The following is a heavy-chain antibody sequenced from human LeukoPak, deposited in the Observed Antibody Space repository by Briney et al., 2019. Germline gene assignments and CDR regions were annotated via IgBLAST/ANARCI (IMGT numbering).Heavy chain of an antibody. J-gene: IGHJ4*02. CDR1: GFTVSSNY. CDR2: ISSSSSTI. D-gene: IGHD1-26*01. CDR3: ARDRVVGATHYFDY. V-gene: IGHV3-48*02. Sequence: PGGSLRLSCAASGFTVSSNYMSWVRQAPGKGLEWVSYISSSSSTIYHADSVKGRFTISRDNAENSLYLQMNSLRDEDTAVYYCARDRVVGATHYFDYWGQGTLVTVSS.